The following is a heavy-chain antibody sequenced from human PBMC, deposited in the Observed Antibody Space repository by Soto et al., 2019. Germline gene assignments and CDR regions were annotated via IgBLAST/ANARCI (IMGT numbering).Heavy chain of an antibody. CDR1: GGSFSVDY. J-gene: IGHJ4*02. Sequence: SETLSLTCAVYGGSFSVDYWSWVRQPPGKGLEWIGEIHRSGSINYNPSLKSRVTMSVDTSKNQFSLSLYSVTAADTAVYYCARTGRFLEWCFDHWGQGTLVTVSS. V-gene: IGHV4-34*01. CDR2: IHRSGSI. D-gene: IGHD3-3*01. CDR3: ARTGRFLEWCFDH.